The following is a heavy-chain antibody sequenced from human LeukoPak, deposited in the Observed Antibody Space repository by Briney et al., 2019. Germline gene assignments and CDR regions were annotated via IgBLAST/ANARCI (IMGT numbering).Heavy chain of an antibody. J-gene: IGHJ4*02. CDR2: ISGSGGST. CDR3: AKPDFWSGYYTGYFDY. CDR1: GFTFSSYA. Sequence: GGSLRLSCAASGFTFSSYAMSWVRQAPGKGLEWVSAISGSGGSTYYADSVKGRFTISRDNSKNTLYLQMNSLRAEDTAVYYCAKPDFWSGYYTGYFDYWGQGTLVTVSS. V-gene: IGHV3-23*01. D-gene: IGHD3-3*01.